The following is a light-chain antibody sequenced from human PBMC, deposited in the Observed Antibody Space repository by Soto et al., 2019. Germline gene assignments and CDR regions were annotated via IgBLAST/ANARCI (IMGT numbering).Light chain of an antibody. J-gene: IGKJ2*02. CDR3: QQYNSYPCS. CDR1: QSISSW. CDR2: DAS. Sequence: DIQMTQSPSTLSASVGDRVTITCRASQSISSWLAWYQQKPGKAPKLLIYDASSLESGVPSRFSGSGSGTEFTLPFCSLHPDDFSTSYCQQYNSYPCSFGQGTKLEIK. V-gene: IGKV1-5*01.